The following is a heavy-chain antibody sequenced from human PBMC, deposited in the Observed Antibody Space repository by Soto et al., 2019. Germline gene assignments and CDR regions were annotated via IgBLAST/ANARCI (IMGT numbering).Heavy chain of an antibody. CDR3: ARHGSGWDY. CDR2: INAGNGNT. V-gene: IGHV1-3*05. D-gene: IGHD6-19*01. CDR1: GYTFTSYA. Sequence: QVQLVQSGAEEKKPGASVKVSCKASGYTFTSYAMHWVRQAPGQRLEWMGWINAGNGNTKYSQKFQGGVTIARDTPVSTAYTELRSLRSEDTAVYCCARHGSGWDYWGQVTLVTVSS. J-gene: IGHJ4*02.